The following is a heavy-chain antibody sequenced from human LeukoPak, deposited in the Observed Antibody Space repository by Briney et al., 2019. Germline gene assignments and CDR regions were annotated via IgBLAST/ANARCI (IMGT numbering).Heavy chain of an antibody. D-gene: IGHD1-14*01. CDR3: ARHPTLTSGGDFDY. CDR1: GVTISRSSFY. CDR2: LYNTETT. V-gene: IGHV4-39*01. Sequence: PSETLSLTCSVSGVTISRSSFYWGWHRQPPGQGRVWSGSLYNTETTYYNPSRQIRVTISVDTSKNQLSLKLSSVTAADTALYYCARHPTLTSGGDFDYWGQGTLVTVSS. J-gene: IGHJ4*02.